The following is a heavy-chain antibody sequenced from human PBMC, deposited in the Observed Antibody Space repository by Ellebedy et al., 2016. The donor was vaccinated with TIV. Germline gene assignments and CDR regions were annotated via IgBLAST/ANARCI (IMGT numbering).Heavy chain of an antibody. CDR1: GFTFSSYN. D-gene: IGHD3-22*01. Sequence: GESLKISXAASGFTFSSYNMNWVRQAPGKGLEWVAYITSSSNIIYYADSVKGRFTISRDNAKNSLYLQMNSLRAEDTAVYYCARDYYDSSGYGYWGQGTLVTVSS. V-gene: IGHV3-48*01. CDR2: ITSSSNII. J-gene: IGHJ4*02. CDR3: ARDYYDSSGYGY.